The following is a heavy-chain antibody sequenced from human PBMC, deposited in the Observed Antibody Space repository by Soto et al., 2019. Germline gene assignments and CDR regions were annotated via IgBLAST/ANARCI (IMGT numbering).Heavy chain of an antibody. CDR3: ARRSSSWYFDY. CDR2: ISGSGGST. V-gene: IGHV3-23*01. J-gene: IGHJ4*02. D-gene: IGHD6-13*01. CDR1: GFTFSSYA. Sequence: EVQLLESGGGLVQPGGSLRLSCAASGFTFSSYAMNWVRQAPGKGLEWVSVISGSGGSTHYADSVKGRFTISRDNSKNTLYLQMNILRAEDTAVYYCARRSSSWYFDYWGQGTLVTVSS.